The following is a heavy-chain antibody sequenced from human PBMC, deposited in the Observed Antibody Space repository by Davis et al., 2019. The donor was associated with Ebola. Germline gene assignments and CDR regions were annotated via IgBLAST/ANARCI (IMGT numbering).Heavy chain of an antibody. D-gene: IGHD2-21*01. V-gene: IGHV3-7*01. Sequence: GESLKISCEASGFTFSNCWMNWVRQLPGKGLEWVAKIKEDGSEKYYVDSVKGRFTISRDNAKNSLYLQMNSLRAEDTALYYCARERASCGGDCLDYWGQGTLVTVSS. CDR1: GFTFSNCW. CDR3: ARERASCGGDCLDY. CDR2: IKEDGSEK. J-gene: IGHJ4*02.